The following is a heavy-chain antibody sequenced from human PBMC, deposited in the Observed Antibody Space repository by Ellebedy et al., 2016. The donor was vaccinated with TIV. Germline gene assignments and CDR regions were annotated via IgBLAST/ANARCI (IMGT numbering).Heavy chain of an antibody. V-gene: IGHV1-24*01. CDR3: ALVTMFRGIIPYDYGMDV. D-gene: IGHD3-10*01. J-gene: IGHJ6*02. CDR1: GYVFTAYY. CDR2: CDPDNGDT. Sequence: ASVKVSCKTSGYVFTAYYIHWVRQAPGKGLEWVGGCDPDNGDTVYAPELQGRLTMIADASTDTAYMELSSLRSEDTAVYYCALVTMFRGIIPYDYGMDVWGQGTTVTVSS.